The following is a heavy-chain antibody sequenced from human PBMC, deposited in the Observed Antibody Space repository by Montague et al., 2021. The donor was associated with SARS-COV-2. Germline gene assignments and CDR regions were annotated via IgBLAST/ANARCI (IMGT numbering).Heavy chain of an antibody. Sequence: FSVKKKYNPSLKSRVTISVDTSKNQFSLKLSFVTAADPAVYYCARHYGVVVPAAKYYYYGMEVWGQGTTVTGSS. D-gene: IGHD2-2*01. J-gene: IGHJ6*02. CDR2: FSVKK. V-gene: IGHV4-39*01. CDR3: ARHYGVVVPAAKYYYYGMEV.